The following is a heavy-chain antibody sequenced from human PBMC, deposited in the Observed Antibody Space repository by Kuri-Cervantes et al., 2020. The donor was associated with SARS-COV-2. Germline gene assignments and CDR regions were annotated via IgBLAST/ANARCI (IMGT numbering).Heavy chain of an antibody. J-gene: IGHJ6*02. Sequence: SCQASEGTFCSYAISWVRQAPGQGLEWMGRIIPILGIANYAQKFQGRDTITADKSTSTAYMELSSLRSEDTAVYYCAADMAYCAADCYSNYYYYYGMDVWGQGTTVTVSS. CDR1: EGTFCSYA. D-gene: IGHD2-21*02. CDR2: IIPILGIA. V-gene: IGHV1-69*04. CDR3: AADMAYCAADCYSNYYYYYGMDV.